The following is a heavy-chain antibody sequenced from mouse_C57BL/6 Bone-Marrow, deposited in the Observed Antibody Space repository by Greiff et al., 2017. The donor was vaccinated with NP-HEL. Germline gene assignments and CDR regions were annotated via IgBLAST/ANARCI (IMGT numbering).Heavy chain of an antibody. CDR3: ARRDYYGTPYAMDY. V-gene: IGHV5-6*01. CDR2: ISSGGSYT. Sequence: EVQLVESGGDLVKPGGSLKLSCAASGFTFSSYGLSWVRQTPDTRLAWVATISSGGSYTYYPDSVKGRFTIARDNAKNTLYLQMSSLKSEDTAMYYCARRDYYGTPYAMDYWGQGTSVTVSS. D-gene: IGHD1-1*01. CDR1: GFTFSSYG. J-gene: IGHJ4*01.